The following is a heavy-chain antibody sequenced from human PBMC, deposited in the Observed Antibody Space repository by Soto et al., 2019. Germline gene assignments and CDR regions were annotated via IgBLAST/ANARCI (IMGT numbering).Heavy chain of an antibody. CDR1: GYTFTSYA. J-gene: IGHJ5*02. V-gene: IGHV1-3*01. CDR2: INAGNGNT. Sequence: ASVKVSCKASGYTFTSYAMHWVRQAPGQRLEWMGWINAGNGNTKYSQKFQGRVTITRDTSASTAYMELSSLRSEDTAVYYCAARKYDFWSGYQGGPLDPWGQGTLVTVSS. D-gene: IGHD3-3*01. CDR3: AARKYDFWSGYQGGPLDP.